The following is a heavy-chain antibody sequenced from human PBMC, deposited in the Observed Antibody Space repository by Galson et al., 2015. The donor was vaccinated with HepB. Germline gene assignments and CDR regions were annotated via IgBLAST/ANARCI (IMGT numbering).Heavy chain of an antibody. J-gene: IGHJ4*02. CDR2: ISSSSSYI. CDR1: GFTFSSYS. V-gene: IGHV3-21*01. D-gene: IGHD6-13*01. Sequence: SLRLSCAASGFTFSSYSMNWVRQAPGKGLEWVSSISSSSSYIYYADSVKGRFTISRDNAKNSLYLQMNSLRAEDTAVYYCARGGHSSSWDFDYWGQGTLVTVSS. CDR3: ARGGHSSSWDFDY.